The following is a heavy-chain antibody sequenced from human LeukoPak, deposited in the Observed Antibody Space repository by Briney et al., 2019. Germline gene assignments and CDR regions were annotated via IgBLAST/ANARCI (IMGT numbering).Heavy chain of an antibody. Sequence: SETLSLTCAVYGGSFSGYYWSWIRQPPGKGLEWIGEINHSGSTNYNPSLKSRVTMSGDTSKNQFSLKLSSVTAADTAVYYCARRGYSYGYWGQGTLVAVSS. V-gene: IGHV4-34*01. CDR1: GGSFSGYY. J-gene: IGHJ4*02. D-gene: IGHD5-18*01. CDR2: INHSGST. CDR3: ARRGYSYGY.